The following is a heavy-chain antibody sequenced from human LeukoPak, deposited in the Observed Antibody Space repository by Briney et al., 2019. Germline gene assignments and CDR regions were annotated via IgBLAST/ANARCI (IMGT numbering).Heavy chain of an antibody. CDR3: ARIYXYCSSTSCYVSNYYYMDV. Sequence: GGSLRLSCAASGFTFSSYSMNWVRQAPGKGLEWVSSISSSSSYIYYADSVKGRFTISRDNGKNSLYLQMYSLRAEDTAVYYCARIYXYCSSTSCYVSNYYYMDVWGKGXTVTV. CDR1: GFTFSSYS. J-gene: IGHJ6*03. CDR2: ISSSSSYI. D-gene: IGHD2-2*01. V-gene: IGHV3-21*01.